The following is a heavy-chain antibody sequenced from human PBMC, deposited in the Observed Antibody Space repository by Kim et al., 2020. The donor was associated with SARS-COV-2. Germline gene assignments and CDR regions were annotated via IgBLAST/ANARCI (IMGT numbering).Heavy chain of an antibody. V-gene: IGHV4-59*01. CDR2: IYYSGST. CDR3: AGYGSGSGLGTYYFDY. CDR1: GGSISSYY. J-gene: IGHJ4*02. D-gene: IGHD3-10*01. Sequence: SETLSLTCTVSGGSISSYYWSWIRQPPGKGLEWIGYIYYSGSTNYNPSLKSRVTISVDTSKNQFSLKLSSVTAADTAVYYCAGYGSGSGLGTYYFDYWGQGTLVTVSS.